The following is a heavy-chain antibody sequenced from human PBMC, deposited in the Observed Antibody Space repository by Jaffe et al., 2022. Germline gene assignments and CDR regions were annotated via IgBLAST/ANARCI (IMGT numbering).Heavy chain of an antibody. D-gene: IGHD3-3*01. Sequence: EVQLLESGGGLVQPGGSLRLSCAASGFTFSSYAMSWVRQAPGKGLEWVSAISGSGGSTYYADSVKGRFTISRDNSKNTLYLQMNSLRAEDTAVYYCAKYAIFGVVTRGASYYFDYWGQGTLVTVSS. CDR2: ISGSGGST. CDR3: AKYAIFGVVTRGASYYFDY. CDR1: GFTFSSYA. V-gene: IGHV3-23*01. J-gene: IGHJ4*02.